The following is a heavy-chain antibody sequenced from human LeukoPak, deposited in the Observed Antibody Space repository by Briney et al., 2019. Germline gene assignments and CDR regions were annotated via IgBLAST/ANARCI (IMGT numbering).Heavy chain of an antibody. CDR1: GGTFSRYG. V-gene: IGHV1-2*04. Sequence: GASVKVSCKASGGTFSRYGISWVRQAPGQGLEWMGWINPNSGGTNYAQRFQGWVTMTRDTSISTAYMELSRLRSDDTAVYYCARDGQSGYSSGWYVLGFDYWGQGTLVTVSS. J-gene: IGHJ4*02. CDR2: INPNSGGT. CDR3: ARDGQSGYSSGWYVLGFDY. D-gene: IGHD6-19*01.